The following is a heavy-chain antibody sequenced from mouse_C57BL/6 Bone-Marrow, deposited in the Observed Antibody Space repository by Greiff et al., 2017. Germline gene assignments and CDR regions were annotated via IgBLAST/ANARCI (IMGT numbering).Heavy chain of an antibody. J-gene: IGHJ4*01. V-gene: IGHV1-64*01. CDR1: GYTFTSYW. CDR3: ARRYYGRSKYYYAMDY. Sequence: QVQLQQPGAELVKPGASVKLSCKASGYTFTSYWMHWVKQRPGQGLEWIGMIHPNSGSNNYNEKFKSKATLTVDKSSSTAYMQLSSLTYEDSAVYYCARRYYGRSKYYYAMDYWGQGTSVTVSS. CDR2: IHPNSGSN. D-gene: IGHD1-1*01.